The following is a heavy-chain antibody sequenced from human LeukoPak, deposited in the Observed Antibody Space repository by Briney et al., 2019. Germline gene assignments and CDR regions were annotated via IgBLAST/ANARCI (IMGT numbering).Heavy chain of an antibody. CDR2: ISGSSTYI. Sequence: GGSLRLSCAASGFTLNSYTMNWVRQAPGRGLEWVSSISGSSTYIYYADSLKGRFTISRDNAKNSLYLQMNSLRAEDTAVYYCARALRYSSSSSPDYWGQGTLVTVSS. CDR1: GFTLNSYT. J-gene: IGHJ4*02. CDR3: ARALRYSSSSSPDY. V-gene: IGHV3-21*01. D-gene: IGHD6-6*01.